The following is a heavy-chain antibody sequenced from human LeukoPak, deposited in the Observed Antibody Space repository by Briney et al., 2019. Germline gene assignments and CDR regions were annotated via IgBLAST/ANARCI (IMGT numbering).Heavy chain of an antibody. D-gene: IGHD6-13*01. CDR1: GFTFSSYA. CDR2: ISGSAGST. Sequence: PGGSLRLSCAASGFTFSSYAMSWFGKAPGKGLDGVSAISGSAGSTYYADSAKGRFTISRDNSKNTLYLQMNSLRAEDTAVYYCAKDSLAAATPFDYWGQGTLVTVSS. CDR3: AKDSLAAATPFDY. V-gene: IGHV3-23*01. J-gene: IGHJ4*02.